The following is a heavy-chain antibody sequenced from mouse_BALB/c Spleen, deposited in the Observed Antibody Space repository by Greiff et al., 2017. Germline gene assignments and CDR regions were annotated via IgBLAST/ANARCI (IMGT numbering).Heavy chain of an antibody. Sequence: VQLQESGAELVRPGVSVKISCKGSGYTFTDYAMHWVKQSHAKSLEWIGVISTYYGDASYNQKFKGKATMTVDKSSSTAYMELARLTSEDSAIYYCARGGIYYDYDGFAYWGQGTLVTVSA. CDR3: ARGGIYYDYDGFAY. J-gene: IGHJ3*01. D-gene: IGHD2-4*01. CDR2: ISTYYGDA. V-gene: IGHV1S137*01. CDR1: GYTFTDYA.